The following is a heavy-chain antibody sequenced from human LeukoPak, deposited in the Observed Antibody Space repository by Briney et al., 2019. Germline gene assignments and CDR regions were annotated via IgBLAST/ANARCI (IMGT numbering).Heavy chain of an antibody. CDR1: GGSISTFY. V-gene: IGHV4-4*07. Sequence: SETLSLTCTVSGGSISTFYWTWIRQPAGKGLEWIGRINNSGSTNYNPSLRSRVSMSVDRSKNQFSVTLSSVTDADTAVYFCAREGGDPRWLDSWGQGTLVTVSS. CDR3: AREGGDPRWLDS. J-gene: IGHJ5*01. CDR2: INNSGST. D-gene: IGHD6-25*01.